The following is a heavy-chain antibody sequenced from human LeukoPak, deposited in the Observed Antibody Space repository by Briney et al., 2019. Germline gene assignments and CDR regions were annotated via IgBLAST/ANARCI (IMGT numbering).Heavy chain of an antibody. CDR1: GDSISTYY. CDR3: ARAWGTFDY. D-gene: IGHD3-16*01. Sequence: PSETLSLTCTVSGDSISTYYWSWIRQPPGKGLEWIGYIYYSGSTNYNPSLKSRVTISVDTSKNQFSLKLISVTAADTAVYYCARAWGTFDYWGQGTLVTVSS. CDR2: IYYSGST. J-gene: IGHJ4*02. V-gene: IGHV4-59*01.